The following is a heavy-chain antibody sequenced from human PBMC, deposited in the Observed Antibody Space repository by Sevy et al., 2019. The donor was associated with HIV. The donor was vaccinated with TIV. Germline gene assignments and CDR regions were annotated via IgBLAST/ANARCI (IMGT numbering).Heavy chain of an antibody. CDR1: GFTFSSYA. Sequence: GGSLRLSCAASGFTFSSYAMSWVRQAPGKGLEWVSAIGGSGGSTYYADSVKGRFTISTDNSKNTLYLQMNSLRAEDTAVYYCAKDVISGSYGGAFDIWGQGTMVTVSS. V-gene: IGHV3-23*01. D-gene: IGHD1-26*01. CDR3: AKDVISGSYGGAFDI. J-gene: IGHJ3*02. CDR2: IGGSGGST.